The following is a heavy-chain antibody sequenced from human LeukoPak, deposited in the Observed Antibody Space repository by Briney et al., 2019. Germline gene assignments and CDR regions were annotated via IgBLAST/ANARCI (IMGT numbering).Heavy chain of an antibody. V-gene: IGHV3-21*01. CDR1: GFTFISYS. CDR2: ISSSSSYI. J-gene: IGHJ4*02. D-gene: IGHD5-18*01. CDR3: ARVDHTAHDY. Sequence: GGSLRLSCAASGFTFISYSMNWVRQAPGKGLEWVSSISSSSSYIYYADSLKGRFTISRDNAKNSLFLQMNSLRAEDTAVYYCARVDHTAHDYWGQGTLVTVSS.